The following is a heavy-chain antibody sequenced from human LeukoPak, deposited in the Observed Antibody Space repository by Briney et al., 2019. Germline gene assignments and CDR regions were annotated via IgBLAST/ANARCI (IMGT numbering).Heavy chain of an antibody. D-gene: IGHD6-6*01. CDR1: GYTFTGYY. CDR3: ARMYSGSSGFHDY. CDR2: INPHSGGT. Sequence: GGSVKVSCKASGYTFTGYYMHWVRQAPGQGLEWMGRINPHSGGTNYAQKFQGRVTMTRDTAISTAYMELGGLRSDDSAVYYCARMYSGSSGFHDYWGQGTLVTVSS. J-gene: IGHJ4*02. V-gene: IGHV1-2*06.